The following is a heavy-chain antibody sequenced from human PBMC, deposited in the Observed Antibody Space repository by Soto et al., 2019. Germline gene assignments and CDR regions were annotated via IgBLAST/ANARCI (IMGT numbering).Heavy chain of an antibody. CDR2: IIPMLGMS. V-gene: IGHV1-69*02. D-gene: IGHD3-10*01. CDR3: ATNYGSGSTHFDY. J-gene: IGHJ4*02. CDR1: GDTFNFYT. Sequence: QVQLVQSGAEVKKPGSPVRVSCTASGDTFNFYTISWVRQVPGQGPEWMGRIIPMLGMSNYAQKFQGRVTIMADKSPNTVYMNLSGLTSVDTAVYYCATNYGSGSTHFDYWGQGTLVTVSS.